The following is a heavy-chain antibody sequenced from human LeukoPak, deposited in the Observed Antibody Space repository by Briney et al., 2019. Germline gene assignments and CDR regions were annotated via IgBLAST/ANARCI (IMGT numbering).Heavy chain of an antibody. D-gene: IGHD1-1*01. CDR2: INWKGDVR. J-gene: IGHJ6*02. CDR3: AKAGRGDTWDGSYYYQMDV. V-gene: IGHV3-20*04. Sequence: GGSLRLSCEVSGFTYDDHGMNWVRQGPGGGLGRVAAINWKGDVRHYADSVKGRFTISRDNAKNSLSLEMNSLRVEDTAFYYCAKAGRGDTWDGSYYYQMDVWGQGTTVIVSS. CDR1: GFTYDDHG.